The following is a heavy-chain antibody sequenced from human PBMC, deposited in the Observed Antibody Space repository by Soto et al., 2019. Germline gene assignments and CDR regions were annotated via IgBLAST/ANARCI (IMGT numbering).Heavy chain of an antibody. J-gene: IGHJ4*02. CDR3: AREKGGVGSKGKYHFDY. Sequence: ASVKVSCKASGYTFTSYGISWVRQAPGQGLEWMGWISAYNGNTNYAQKLQGRVTMTTDTSTSTAYMELRSLRSDDPXVYYXAREKGGVGSKGKYHFDYWGQXTLVTVSS. V-gene: IGHV1-18*04. CDR1: GYTFTSYG. CDR2: ISAYNGNT. D-gene: IGHD3-16*01.